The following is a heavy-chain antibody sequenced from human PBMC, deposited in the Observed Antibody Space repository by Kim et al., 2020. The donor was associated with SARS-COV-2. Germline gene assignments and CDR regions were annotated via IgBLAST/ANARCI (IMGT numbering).Heavy chain of an antibody. CDR2: IYYSGST. Sequence: SETLSLTCTVSGGSISSSSYYWGWIRQPPGKGLEWIGSIYYSGSTYYNPSLKSRVTISVDTSKNQFSLKLSSVTAADTAVYYCASAKEDIVVVPAAIGREYYYYYGMDVWGQGTTVTASS. CDR3: ASAKEDIVVVPAAIGREYYYYYGMDV. J-gene: IGHJ6*02. V-gene: IGHV4-39*01. D-gene: IGHD2-2*01. CDR1: GGSISSSSYY.